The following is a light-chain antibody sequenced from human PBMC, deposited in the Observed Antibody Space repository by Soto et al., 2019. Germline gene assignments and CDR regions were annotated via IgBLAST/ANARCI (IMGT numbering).Light chain of an antibody. CDR2: DGS. V-gene: IGKV1-5*01. Sequence: DIQMTQSPSTLSASVGDRVTITYRASRSVGNRLAWYQQKPGKAPKVLIFDGSTLRSGVPSRFSGSGSGTEFSLTISSLQPDDFATYYCQQCTTDPVTFGQGTKVEVK. CDR1: RSVGNR. J-gene: IGKJ1*01. CDR3: QQCTTDPVT.